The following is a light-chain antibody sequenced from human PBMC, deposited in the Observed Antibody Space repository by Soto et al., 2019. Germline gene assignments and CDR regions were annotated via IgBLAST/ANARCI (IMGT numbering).Light chain of an antibody. CDR1: QSVSSGY. CDR3: QQYGTSPRT. CDR2: DAS. V-gene: IGKV3-20*01. Sequence: EIVLTQSPGTLSLSPGEIATLSFSASQSVSSGYLAWYQQKAGQAPRLLIYDASSRATGIPDRFSGSGSGTDFTLTIVRLEPEDFAVYYCQQYGTSPRTFGQGTKVDIK. J-gene: IGKJ1*01.